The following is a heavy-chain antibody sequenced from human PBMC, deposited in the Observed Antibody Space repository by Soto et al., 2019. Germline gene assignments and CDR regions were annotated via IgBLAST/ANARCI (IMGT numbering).Heavy chain of an antibody. CDR2: IHHSGST. Sequence: QMQLQESGPGLVKPSETLSLTCAVSSASIITEQRWTWVRQPPGKGLEWIGEIHHSGSTNNNPSPRRRVTRPEDKSTNQFTLNLNSVTAADTALYYCARSFGWYAIDHWGQGTLVIVSS. V-gene: IGHV4-4*02. J-gene: IGHJ4*02. D-gene: IGHD6-19*01. CDR3: ARSFGWYAIDH. CDR1: SASIITEQR.